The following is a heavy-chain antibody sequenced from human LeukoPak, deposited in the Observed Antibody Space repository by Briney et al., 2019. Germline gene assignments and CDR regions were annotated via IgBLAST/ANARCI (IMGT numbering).Heavy chain of an antibody. Sequence: SETLSLTCAVYGGSFSGYYWSWIRQPPGKGLEWIGEINHSGSTNYNPSFKSRVTISVDTSKNQFSLKLSSVTAADTAVYYCAAGDYWGQGTLVTVSS. CDR3: AAGDY. J-gene: IGHJ4*02. V-gene: IGHV4-34*01. CDR2: INHSGST. CDR1: GGSFSGYY.